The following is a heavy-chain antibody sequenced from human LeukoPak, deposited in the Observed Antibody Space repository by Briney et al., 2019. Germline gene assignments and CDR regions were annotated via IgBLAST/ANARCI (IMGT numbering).Heavy chain of an antibody. CDR2: IYYSGST. Sequence: PSETLSLTCTVSGGSISSYYWSWIRQPPGKGLEWIGYIYYSGSTNYNPSLKSRVTISVDTSKNQFSLKLSSVIAADTAVYYCARDRGGSEGNFDYWGQGTLVTVSS. CDR1: GGSISSYY. V-gene: IGHV4-59*01. CDR3: ARDRGGSEGNFDY. J-gene: IGHJ4*02. D-gene: IGHD3-16*01.